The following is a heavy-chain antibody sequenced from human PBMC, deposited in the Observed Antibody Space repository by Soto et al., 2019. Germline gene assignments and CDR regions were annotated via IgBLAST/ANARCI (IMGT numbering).Heavy chain of an antibody. J-gene: IGHJ6*02. CDR2: IDPSDSYT. Sequence: PGESLKISCKGSGYSFTSYWISWVRQMPGKGLEWMGRIDPSDSYTNYSPSFQGHVTISADKSISTAYLQWSSLKASDTAMYYCARSVTWFGELSVHPYYYGMDVWGQGTTVTVSS. D-gene: IGHD3-10*01. V-gene: IGHV5-10-1*01. CDR3: ARSVTWFGELSVHPYYYGMDV. CDR1: GYSFTSYW.